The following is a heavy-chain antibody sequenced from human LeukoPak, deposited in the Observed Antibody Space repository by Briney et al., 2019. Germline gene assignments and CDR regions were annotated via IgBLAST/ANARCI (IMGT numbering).Heavy chain of an antibody. J-gene: IGHJ4*02. CDR1: GFTFSSYW. CDR2: INSDGSST. Sequence: GGSLRLSCAASGFTFSSYWMHWVRQAPGKGLVWVSRINSDGSSTIYADSVKGRFTISRDNSKNTLYLQMNSLRTEDTAVYYCAKDIYSSSWQSSGYLDYWGQGTLVTVSS. D-gene: IGHD6-13*01. V-gene: IGHV3-74*01. CDR3: AKDIYSSSWQSSGYLDY.